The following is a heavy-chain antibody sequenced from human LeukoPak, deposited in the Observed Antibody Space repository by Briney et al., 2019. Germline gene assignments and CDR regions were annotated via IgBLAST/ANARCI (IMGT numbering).Heavy chain of an antibody. V-gene: IGHV4-30-2*01. CDR1: GGSISSGGYS. CDR2: IYHSGST. J-gene: IGHJ6*02. Sequence: PSETLSLTRAVSGGSISSGGYSWSWIRQPPGKGLEWIGYIYHSGSTYYNPSLKSRVTISVDRSKNQFSLKLSSVTAADTAVYYCASGPYCSGGSCYENYYYGMDVWGQGTTVTVSS. CDR3: ASGPYCSGGSCYENYYYGMDV. D-gene: IGHD2-15*01.